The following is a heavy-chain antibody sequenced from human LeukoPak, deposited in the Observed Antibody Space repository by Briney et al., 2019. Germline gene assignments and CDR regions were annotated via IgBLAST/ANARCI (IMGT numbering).Heavy chain of an antibody. D-gene: IGHD2-2*01. J-gene: IGHJ5*02. V-gene: IGHV1-2*02. CDR1: GYTFTGYY. CDR3: ASGGSDIVVVPAATNWFDP. CDR2: INPNSGGT. Sequence: ASVKVSCKASGYTFTGYYMHWVRRAPGQGLEWMVWINPNSGGTNYAQKFQGRVTMTRDTSISTAYMELSRLRSDDTAVYYCASGGSDIVVVPAATNWFDPWGQGTLVTVSS.